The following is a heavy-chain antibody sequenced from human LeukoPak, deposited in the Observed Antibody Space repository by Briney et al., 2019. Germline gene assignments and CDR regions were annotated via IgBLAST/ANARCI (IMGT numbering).Heavy chain of an antibody. V-gene: IGHV1-69*13. J-gene: IGHJ4*02. D-gene: IGHD3-22*01. Sequence: SVTVSCKASGGTFSSYAISWVRQAPGQGLEWMGGIIPIFGTANCAQKFQGRVTITADESTSTAYMELSSLRSEDTAVYYCARGVYDSSGYYTAFDYWGQGTLVTVSS. CDR1: GGTFSSYA. CDR2: IIPIFGTA. CDR3: ARGVYDSSGYYTAFDY.